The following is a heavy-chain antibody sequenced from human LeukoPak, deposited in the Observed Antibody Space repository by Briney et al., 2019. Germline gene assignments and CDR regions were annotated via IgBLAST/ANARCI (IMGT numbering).Heavy chain of an antibody. CDR3: ARAQYAVTTPMGY. CDR2: INTNTGNP. V-gene: IGHV7-4-1*01. Sequence: ASVKVSCKASGYTFTTFSMNWVRQAPGQGLEWMGWINTNTGNPTYAQGFTGRFVFSLDTSVSTAYLQICSLKAEDTAVYYCARAQYAVTTPMGYWGQGTLVTVSS. D-gene: IGHD4-17*01. J-gene: IGHJ4*02. CDR1: GYTFTTFS.